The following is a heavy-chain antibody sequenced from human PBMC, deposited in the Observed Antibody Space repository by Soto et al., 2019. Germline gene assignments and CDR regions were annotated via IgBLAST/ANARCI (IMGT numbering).Heavy chain of an antibody. CDR2: IYSDGST. V-gene: IGHV3-66*01. J-gene: IGHJ4*02. Sequence: GGSLRLSCAASGFTVNSNYMSWVRQAPGKGLEWVSVIYSDGSTYYADSVKGRFIISRDNSNNTLYLQMNSLRAEDTAVYYCAKGGSYDDRHPPPFDYWGQGTLVTVSS. CDR1: GFTVNSNY. D-gene: IGHD1-26*01. CDR3: AKGGSYDDRHPPPFDY.